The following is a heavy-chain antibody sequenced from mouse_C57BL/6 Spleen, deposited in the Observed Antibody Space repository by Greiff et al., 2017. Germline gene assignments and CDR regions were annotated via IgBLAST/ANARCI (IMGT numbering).Heavy chain of an antibody. D-gene: IGHD2-5*01. CDR1: GYTFTSYW. CDR3: ARYSNYGGYFDV. CDR2: IDPSDSYT. Sequence: VQLQQPGAELVKPGASVKLSCKASGYTFTSYWMQWVKQRPGQGLEWIGEIDPSDSYTNYNQKFKGKATLTVDTSSSTAYMQLSSLTSEDSAVYYCARYSNYGGYFDVWGTGTTVTVSS. V-gene: IGHV1-50*01. J-gene: IGHJ1*03.